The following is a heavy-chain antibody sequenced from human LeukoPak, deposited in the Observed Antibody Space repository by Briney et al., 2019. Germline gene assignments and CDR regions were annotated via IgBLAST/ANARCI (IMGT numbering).Heavy chain of an antibody. Sequence: GGSLRLSCAASGFTFSSYAMHWVRQAPGKGLEYVSAISSNGGSTYYANSVKGRFTISRDNSKNTLYLQMGSLRAEDMAVYYCARENDYGDLFLDYWGQGTLVTVSS. CDR2: ISSNGGST. D-gene: IGHD4-17*01. CDR1: GFTFSSYA. CDR3: ARENDYGDLFLDY. V-gene: IGHV3-64*01. J-gene: IGHJ4*02.